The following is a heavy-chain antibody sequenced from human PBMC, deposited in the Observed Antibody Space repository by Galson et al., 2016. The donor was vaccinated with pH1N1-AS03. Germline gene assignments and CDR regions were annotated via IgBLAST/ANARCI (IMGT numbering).Heavy chain of an antibody. Sequence: PRLSCAASGFSFSTYWMYWVRQAPGKGLVWLARINGDATTTNYADSVRGRFTISRDNAKNTLHLQMYSLRVEDTANYFCAKEVGSSGWFDACDLWGHGTVVTVSS. D-gene: IGHD6-19*01. CDR2: INGDATTT. CDR3: AKEVGSSGWFDACDL. J-gene: IGHJ3*01. CDR1: GFSFSTYW. V-gene: IGHV3-74*01.